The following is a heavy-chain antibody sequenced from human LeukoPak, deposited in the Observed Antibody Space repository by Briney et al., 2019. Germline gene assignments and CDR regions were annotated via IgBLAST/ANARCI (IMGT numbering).Heavy chain of an antibody. V-gene: IGHV3-7*01. CDR1: GFTFSSYS. CDR2: IKHDGSEK. D-gene: IGHD7-27*01. J-gene: IGHJ5*02. CDR3: ARDPREDWGSEYSFFDP. Sequence: PGGSLRLSCAASGFTFSSYSMNWVRQAPGKGLEWVANIKHDGSEKNYVDSVKGRFTISRDNAKNSLYLQMNNLRVEDTAVYYCARDPREDWGSEYSFFDPRGQGVLVAVSS.